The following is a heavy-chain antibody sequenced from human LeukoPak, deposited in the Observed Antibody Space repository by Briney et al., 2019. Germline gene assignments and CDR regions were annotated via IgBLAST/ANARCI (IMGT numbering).Heavy chain of an antibody. V-gene: IGHV4-59*01. D-gene: IGHD2-15*01. CDR1: GGSISSYY. CDR2: IYYSGST. Sequence: PSETLSLTCTVSGGSISSYYWSWIRQPPGKGLEWIGYIYYSGSTNYNPSPKSRVTISVDTSKNQFSLKLSSVTAADTAVYYCARVGGYCSGGSCYYNYYYMDVWGKGTTVTVSS. CDR3: ARVGGYCSGGSCYYNYYYMDV. J-gene: IGHJ6*03.